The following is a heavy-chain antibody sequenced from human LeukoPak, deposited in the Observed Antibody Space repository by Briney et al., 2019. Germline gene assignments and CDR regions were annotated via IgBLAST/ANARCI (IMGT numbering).Heavy chain of an antibody. CDR2: MNPNSGNA. V-gene: IGHV1-8*01. D-gene: IGHD3-10*01. CDR1: GYTFTSYN. J-gene: IGHJ3*02. Sequence: ASVKDSCKASGYTFTSYNINWVRQATGQGLEWMGWMNPNSGNAGYAQKFQGRVTMTRNTSISTAYMELSSLRSEDTAMYYCARVGRKSRHAFDIWGQGTMVAVSS. CDR3: ARVGRKSRHAFDI.